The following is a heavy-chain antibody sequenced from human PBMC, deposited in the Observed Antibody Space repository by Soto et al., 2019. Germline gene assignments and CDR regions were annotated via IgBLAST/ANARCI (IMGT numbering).Heavy chain of an antibody. Sequence: QGQLVQSGAEVKKPGASVKVSCKASGYTFTRYGISWVRQAPGQGLEWMGWISGYNGDTKYAQKFQGRVTMTIVTSXSTAFMELRSLTSDDTAVYYCAKNGQPPYYYYGLDVWGQGTTVTVSS. D-gene: IGHD2-8*01. CDR3: AKNGQPPYYYYGLDV. J-gene: IGHJ6*02. CDR2: ISGYNGDT. V-gene: IGHV1-18*01. CDR1: GYTFTRYG.